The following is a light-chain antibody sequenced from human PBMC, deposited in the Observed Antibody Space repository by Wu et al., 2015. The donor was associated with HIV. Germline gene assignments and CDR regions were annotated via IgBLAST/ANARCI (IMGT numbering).Light chain of an antibody. Sequence: EIVLTQSPGTLSLSPGERATLSCRASQSVSGYLAWYQHKAGQAPRLLIYDASIRATGIPARLSGSGSGTDFTLTISSLEPEDFAVYYCQQRSNWPQYTFGQGTKLEIK. J-gene: IGKJ2*01. CDR3: QQRSNWPQYT. CDR2: DAS. CDR1: QSVSGY. V-gene: IGKV3-11*01.